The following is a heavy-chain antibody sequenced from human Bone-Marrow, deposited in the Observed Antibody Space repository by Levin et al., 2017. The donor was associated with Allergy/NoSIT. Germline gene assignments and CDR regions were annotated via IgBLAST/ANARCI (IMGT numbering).Heavy chain of an antibody. CDR2: VRATGSHT. Sequence: GESLKISCVASGLSFRQSAMTWVRQAPGKGLEWVSTVRATGSHTYYADSVQGRFTISRDDSKNTPYLQMNSLRAEDTAVYYCAKMYYGSGTYGWFDSWGQGTLVTVSS. CDR1: GLSFRQSA. J-gene: IGHJ5*01. D-gene: IGHD3-10*01. V-gene: IGHV3-23*01. CDR3: AKMYYGSGTYGWFDS.